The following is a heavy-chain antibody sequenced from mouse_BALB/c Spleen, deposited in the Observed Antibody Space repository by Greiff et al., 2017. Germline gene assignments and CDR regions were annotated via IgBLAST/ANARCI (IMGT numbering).Heavy chain of an antibody. CDR1: GYTFSSYW. D-gene: IGHD2-10*02. CDR3: AREYGNYSFAY. CDR2: ILPGSGST. Sequence: QVQLQQSGAELMKPGASVKISCKATGYTFSSYWIEWVKQRPGHGLEWIGEILPGSGSTNYNEEFKGKATFTADTSSNTAYMQLSSLTSEDSAVYYCAREYGNYSFAYWGQGTLVTVSA. V-gene: IGHV1-9*01. J-gene: IGHJ3*01.